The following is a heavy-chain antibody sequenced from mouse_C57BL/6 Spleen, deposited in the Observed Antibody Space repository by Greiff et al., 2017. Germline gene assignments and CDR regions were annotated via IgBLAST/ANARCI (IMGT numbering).Heavy chain of an antibody. CDR2: ISGGGGNT. V-gene: IGHV5-9*01. J-gene: IGHJ1*03. CDR1: GFTFSSYT. CDR3: ARCPPYYGRSYGYFDG. D-gene: IGHD1-1*01. Sequence: EVKVVESGGGLVKPGGSLKLSCAASGFTFSSYTMSWVRQTPEKRLEWVATISGGGGNTYYPDSVQGRFTISRDNAKNTLYLQMSSLRSEDTALYYCARCPPYYGRSYGYFDGWGTGTTVTVSS.